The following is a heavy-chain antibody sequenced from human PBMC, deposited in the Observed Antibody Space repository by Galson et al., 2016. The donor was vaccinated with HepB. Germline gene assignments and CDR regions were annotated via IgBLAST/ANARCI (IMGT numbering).Heavy chain of an antibody. CDR1: GFNFNNYT. V-gene: IGHV3-48*02. Sequence: SLRLSCAASGFNFNNYTIHWVRQAPGKGLEWISYISSGSSIIYYADSVRGRFTISRDSAKNSVYLQMNSLRDEDTAVYYCARNPDSSTWYMSWYFDLWGRGTLVTVSS. CDR2: ISSGSSII. D-gene: IGHD6-13*01. J-gene: IGHJ2*01. CDR3: ARNPDSSTWYMSWYFDL.